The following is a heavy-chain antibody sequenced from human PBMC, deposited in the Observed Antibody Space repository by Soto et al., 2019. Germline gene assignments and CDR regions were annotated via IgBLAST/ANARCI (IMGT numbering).Heavy chain of an antibody. CDR2: IWYDGSKK. Sequence: QVQLVESGGGVVQPGRSLRLSCAASGFTFSSYGMHWVRQAPGKGLELVAVIWYDGSKKYYADSVKGRFTISRDNSKNTLYLQMNRLRAEDTAVYYCAVLTITMVQGVQHAFDYWGQGTLVTVSS. J-gene: IGHJ4*02. D-gene: IGHD3-10*01. CDR3: AVLTITMVQGVQHAFDY. CDR1: GFTFSSYG. V-gene: IGHV3-33*01.